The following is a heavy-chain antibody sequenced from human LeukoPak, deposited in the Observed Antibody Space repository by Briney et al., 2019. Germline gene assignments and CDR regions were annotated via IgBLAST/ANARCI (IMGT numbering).Heavy chain of an antibody. J-gene: IGHJ4*02. V-gene: IGHV3-23*01. Sequence: GGSLRLSCAASGFTFSSYAMSWVRQAPGKGLEWVSAISGSGGSTYYADSVKGRFTISRDNSKDTLYLQMNSLRAEDTAVYYCAKDPLYGGISLDDYWGQGTLVTVSS. CDR2: ISGSGGST. CDR3: AKDPLYGGISLDDY. CDR1: GFTFSSYA. D-gene: IGHD4-23*01.